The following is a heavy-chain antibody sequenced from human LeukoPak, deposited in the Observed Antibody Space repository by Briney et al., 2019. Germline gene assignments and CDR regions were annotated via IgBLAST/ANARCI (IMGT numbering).Heavy chain of an antibody. CDR2: IDPSDSYT. CDR3: ASLEMATDY. J-gene: IGHJ4*02. Sequence: PGESLRISCRGSGSSFTSYWIGWVRRMPGKGLEWMGRIDPSDSYTNYSPSFQGHVTISADKSISTAYLQWSSLKASDTAIYYCASLEMATDYWGQGTLVTVSS. D-gene: IGHD5-24*01. CDR1: GSSFTSYW. V-gene: IGHV5-10-1*01.